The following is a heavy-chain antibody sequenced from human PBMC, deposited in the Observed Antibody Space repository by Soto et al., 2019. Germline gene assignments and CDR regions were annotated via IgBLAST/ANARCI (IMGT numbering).Heavy chain of an antibody. CDR3: VKDGIVYYDSREH. CDR1: GFTFSSYA. Sequence: GGSLRLSCSASGFTFSSYAMHWVRQAPGKGLEYVSAISSNGGSTYYADSVKGRFTISRDNSKNTLYLQMSSLRAEDTAVYYCVKDGIVYYDSREHWGQGTLVTVSS. D-gene: IGHD3-22*01. J-gene: IGHJ4*02. CDR2: ISSNGGST. V-gene: IGHV3-64D*06.